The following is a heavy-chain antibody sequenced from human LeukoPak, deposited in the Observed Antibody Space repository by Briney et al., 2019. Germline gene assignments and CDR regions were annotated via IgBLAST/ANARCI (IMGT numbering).Heavy chain of an antibody. CDR1: GYSISTGDY. CDR2: IYFSGIT. CDR3: ARLTSSNRGLMITRDY. V-gene: IGHV4-38-2*01. J-gene: IGHJ4*02. D-gene: IGHD3-10*01. Sequence: PSETLSLTCDVSGYSISTGDYWDWIRQPPRKGLEWIGSIYFSGITYYNPSLKNRVTISADMSENQFSLRLSSVTAADSAVYYCARLTSSNRGLMITRDYWGQGTLVSVSS.